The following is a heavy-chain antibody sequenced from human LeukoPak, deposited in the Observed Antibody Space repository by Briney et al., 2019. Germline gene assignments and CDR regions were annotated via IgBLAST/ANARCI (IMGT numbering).Heavy chain of an antibody. CDR2: IIPIFGTA. V-gene: IGHV1-69*06. J-gene: IGHJ6*04. CDR1: GGTFSSYA. Sequence: GASVKVSCKASGGTFSSYAISWVRQAPGQGLEWMGGIIPIFGTANYAQKFQGRVTITADTSTSTAYMELSSLRSEDTAVYYCAGDLIRGLLLWTPQYYGMDVWGKGTTVTVSS. CDR3: AGDLIRGLLLWTPQYYGMDV. D-gene: IGHD3-10*01.